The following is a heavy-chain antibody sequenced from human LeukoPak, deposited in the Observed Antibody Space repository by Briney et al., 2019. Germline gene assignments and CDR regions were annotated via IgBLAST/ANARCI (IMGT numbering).Heavy chain of an antibody. CDR2: INTDGSTT. J-gene: IGHJ4*02. D-gene: IGHD3-10*01. CDR3: ARGGDYASGSPGDY. CDR1: GFTFTTYW. Sequence: AGGSLRLSCAASGFTFTTYWMHWVRHAPGKGLGWVSRINTDGSTTTYADSVRGRFTISRDNAKNTLYLQMNSLRAEDTAVYYCARGGDYASGSPGDYWGQGTLVTVSS. V-gene: IGHV3-74*01.